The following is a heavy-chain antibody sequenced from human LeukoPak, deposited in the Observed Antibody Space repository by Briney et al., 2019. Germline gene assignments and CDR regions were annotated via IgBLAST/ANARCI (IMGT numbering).Heavy chain of an antibody. CDR1: GYTFTGYY. CDR2: INPNSGGT. Sequence: ASVKVSCKASGYTFTGYYMHWVRQAPGQGLEWMGWINPNSGGTNYAQKFQGRVTMTRDTSISTAYMELSRLRSDDTAVYYCARVGGYSGYDGKPYYYYYMDVWGKGTTVTVSS. J-gene: IGHJ6*03. V-gene: IGHV1-2*02. D-gene: IGHD5-12*01. CDR3: ARVGGYSGYDGKPYYYYYMDV.